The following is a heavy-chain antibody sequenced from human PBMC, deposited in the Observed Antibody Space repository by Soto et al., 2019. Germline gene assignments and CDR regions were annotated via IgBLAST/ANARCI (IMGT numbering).Heavy chain of an antibody. CDR3: AKDRCSSSCDYYGMDV. CDR1: GFTFSSYG. CDR2: ISYDGSNK. J-gene: IGHJ6*02. D-gene: IGHD6-13*01. V-gene: IGHV3-30*18. Sequence: QVQLVESGGGVVQPGRSLRLSCAASGFTFSSYGMHWVRQAPGKGLEWVAVISYDGSNKYYADSVKGRFTISRDNSKNTLYLQMNSLRAEDTAVYYCAKDRCSSSCDYYGMDVWGQGTTVTVSS.